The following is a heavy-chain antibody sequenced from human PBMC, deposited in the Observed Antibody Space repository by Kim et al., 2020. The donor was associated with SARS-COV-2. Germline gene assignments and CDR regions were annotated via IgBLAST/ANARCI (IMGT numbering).Heavy chain of an antibody. D-gene: IGHD6-19*01. CDR2: ISSSGSTT. CDR3: ARGKIAVAGTTDY. CDR1: GFTFSSYE. Sequence: GGSLRLSCAASGFTFSSYEMNWVRQAPGKGLEWVSYISSSGSTTYYADAVKGRFTLPRDNAKNSLYLQMNILSAEDTGVYYWARGKIAVAGTTDYWGQGTLVTDSS. V-gene: IGHV3-48*03. J-gene: IGHJ4*02.